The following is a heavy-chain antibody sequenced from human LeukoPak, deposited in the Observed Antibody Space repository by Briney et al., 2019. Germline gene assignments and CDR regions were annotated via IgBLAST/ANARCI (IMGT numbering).Heavy chain of an antibody. D-gene: IGHD3-22*01. Sequence: PGGSLRLSCAASGFTLSSYSMNWVRQAPGKGLEWVSSISSSSSYIYYADSVKGRFTISRDNAKNSLYLQMSSLRAEDTAVYYCARDDVVLHYDSFEGAFDIWGQGTMVTVSS. J-gene: IGHJ3*02. V-gene: IGHV3-21*01. CDR1: GFTLSSYS. CDR2: ISSSSSYI. CDR3: ARDDVVLHYDSFEGAFDI.